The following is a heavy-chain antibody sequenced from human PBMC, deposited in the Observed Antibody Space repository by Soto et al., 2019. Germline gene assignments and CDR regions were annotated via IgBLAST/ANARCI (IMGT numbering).Heavy chain of an antibody. J-gene: IGHJ5*02. CDR2: IATYNTNR. CDR1: GDTFTNFG. D-gene: IGHD3-10*01. Sequence: HLVQSGPEVKKPGASITVSCKTSGDTFTNFGLSWVRQAPGRGLEWMGWIATYNTNRNYAQKFQGRLTLSTDTSTSTAYMELKSLGYDDTAIYYCARVVRGVVNWFDPWGQGTLVTVS. V-gene: IGHV1-18*01. CDR3: ARVVRGVVNWFDP.